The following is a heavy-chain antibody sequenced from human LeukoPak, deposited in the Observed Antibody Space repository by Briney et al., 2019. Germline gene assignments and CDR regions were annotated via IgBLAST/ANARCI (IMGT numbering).Heavy chain of an antibody. CDR2: IYYSGST. D-gene: IGHD3-10*01. J-gene: IGHJ4*02. CDR1: GGSISSGDYY. Sequence: PSETLSLTCTVSGGSISSGDYYWSWIRQPPGKGLEWIGYIYYSGSTYYNPSLKSRVTISVDTSKNQFSLKLSSVTAAGTAVYYCARSSMDYGSGSHDYWGQGTLVTVSS. CDR3: ARSSMDYGSGSHDY. V-gene: IGHV4-30-4*01.